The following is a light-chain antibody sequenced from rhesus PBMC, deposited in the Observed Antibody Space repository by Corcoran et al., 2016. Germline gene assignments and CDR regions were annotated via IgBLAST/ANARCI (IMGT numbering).Light chain of an antibody. CDR1: SSDVGGYNY. V-gene: IGLV2-38*01. J-gene: IGLJ1*01. CDR2: EVT. Sequence: QSALTHPPSVSKSLGQSVTISCTVPSSDVGGYNYVSWYQQHPGKAPKLLIYEVTKRPSGVSDRFSGSKSVNTASLTISGLQAEYEADYYCCSYRTGNTYIFGGGTRLTVL. CDR3: CSYRTGNTYI.